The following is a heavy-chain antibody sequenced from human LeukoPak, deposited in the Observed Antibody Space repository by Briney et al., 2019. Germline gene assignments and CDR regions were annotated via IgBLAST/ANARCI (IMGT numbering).Heavy chain of an antibody. D-gene: IGHD6-13*01. V-gene: IGHV1-18*01. J-gene: IGHJ4*02. CDR1: GYTFTSYG. CDR3: ARDPSTIAAAGTVDY. Sequence: ASVKVSCKASGYTFTSYGISWVRQAPGQGLEWMGWISAYNGNTNYAQKLQGRVTMTTDTSTSTAYMELRSLRSDDTAVYYCARDPSTIAAAGTVDYWSQGTLVTVSS. CDR2: ISAYNGNT.